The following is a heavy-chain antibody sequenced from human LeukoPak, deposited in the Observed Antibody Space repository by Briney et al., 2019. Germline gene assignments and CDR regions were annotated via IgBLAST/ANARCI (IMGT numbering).Heavy chain of an antibody. D-gene: IGHD3-22*01. CDR3: ASQYYYGPTGYYGGFDY. Sequence: ASVKVSCKPSGYTFTTYAIHWVRQAPGDRLEWMGCFNVGHGNTEYSERFQGRVTITTDASATIHFMELSSLRSEDAAVYYCASQYYYGPTGYYGGFDYWGQGTPVTVSS. CDR2: FNVGHGNT. V-gene: IGHV1-3*01. CDR1: GYTFTTYA. J-gene: IGHJ4*02.